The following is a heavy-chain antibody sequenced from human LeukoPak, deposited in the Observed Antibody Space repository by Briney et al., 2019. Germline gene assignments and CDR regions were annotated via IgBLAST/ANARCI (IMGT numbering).Heavy chain of an antibody. CDR3: ARHRADWGWAAFDI. CDR1: GGSISSYY. V-gene: IGHV4-59*08. CDR2: TYYSGST. D-gene: IGHD7-27*01. J-gene: IGHJ3*02. Sequence: SKTLSLTCTVSGGSISSYYWSWIRQPPGKGLEWIGYTYYSGSTNYNPSLKSRVTISVDTSKNQLFLKLSSVTAADTAVYYCARHRADWGWAAFDIWGQGTMVTVSS.